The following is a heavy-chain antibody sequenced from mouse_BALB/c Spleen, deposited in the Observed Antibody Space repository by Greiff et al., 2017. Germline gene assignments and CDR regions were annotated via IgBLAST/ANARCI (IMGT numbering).Heavy chain of an antibody. J-gene: IGHJ4*01. Sequence: EVKLVESGGGLVQPGGSLKLSCAASGFTFSSYGMSWVRQTPDKRLELVATINSNGGSTYYPDSVKGRFTISRDNAKNTLYLQMSSLKSEDTAMYYCTRDDYDGDAMDYWGQGTSVTVSS. CDR3: TRDDYDGDAMDY. V-gene: IGHV5-6-3*01. CDR2: INSNGGST. CDR1: GFTFSSYG. D-gene: IGHD2-4*01.